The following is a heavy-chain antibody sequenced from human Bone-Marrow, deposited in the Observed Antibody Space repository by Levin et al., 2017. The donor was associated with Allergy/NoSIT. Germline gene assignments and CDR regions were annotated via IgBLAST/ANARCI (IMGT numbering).Heavy chain of an antibody. Sequence: GGSLRLSCATSGFNFDDFDMHWVRQAPGKGLEWVSVISWNSGRADYADSVRGRFTISRDNAKRSLDLLMTGLRPDDTAFYYCAKDIFVAQSHFSGGVFDYWGQGALVTVSA. CDR3: AKDIFVAQSHFSGGVFDY. D-gene: IGHD3-3*01. J-gene: IGHJ4*02. CDR1: GFNFDDFD. V-gene: IGHV3-9*01. CDR2: ISWNSGRA.